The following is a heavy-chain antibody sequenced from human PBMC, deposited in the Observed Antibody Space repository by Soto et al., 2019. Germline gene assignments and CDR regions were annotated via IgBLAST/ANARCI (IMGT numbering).Heavy chain of an antibody. D-gene: IGHD5-18*01. Sequence: GSLRLSCAASGFTLSSYGMHWVRQAPGKGLEWVAVISYDGSNKYYADSVKGRFTISRDNSKNTLYLQMNSLRAEDTAVYYCAKPSGGGYSYGYFDYWGQGTLVTVSS. V-gene: IGHV3-30*18. J-gene: IGHJ4*02. CDR2: ISYDGSNK. CDR3: AKPSGGGYSYGYFDY. CDR1: GFTLSSYG.